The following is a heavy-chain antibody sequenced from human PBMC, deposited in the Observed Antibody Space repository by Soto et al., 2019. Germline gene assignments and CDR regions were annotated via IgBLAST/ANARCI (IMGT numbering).Heavy chain of an antibody. CDR2: IIPIFGTA. Sequence: SVKVSCKASGGTFSSYAISWVRQAPGQGLEWMGGIIPIFGTANYAQKFQGRVTITADESTSTAYMELSSLRSEDTAVYYCARGTYYDFWSGYAPTYYYGMDVWGQGTTVTVSS. V-gene: IGHV1-69*13. CDR1: GGTFSSYA. D-gene: IGHD3-3*01. CDR3: ARGTYYDFWSGYAPTYYYGMDV. J-gene: IGHJ6*02.